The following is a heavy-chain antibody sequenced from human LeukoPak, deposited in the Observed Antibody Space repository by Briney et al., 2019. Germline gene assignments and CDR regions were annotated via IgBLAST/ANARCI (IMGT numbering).Heavy chain of an antibody. J-gene: IGHJ6*02. Sequence: GASVTVSCKASGGTFSSYAISWVRQAPGQGLEWMGRIIPILGIANYAQKFQGRVTMTRDTSTSTVYMELSSLRSEDTAVYYCARDRNWNRGYYGMDVWGQGTTVTVSS. CDR1: GGTFSSYA. CDR2: IIPILGIA. D-gene: IGHD1-20*01. V-gene: IGHV1-69*04. CDR3: ARDRNWNRGYYGMDV.